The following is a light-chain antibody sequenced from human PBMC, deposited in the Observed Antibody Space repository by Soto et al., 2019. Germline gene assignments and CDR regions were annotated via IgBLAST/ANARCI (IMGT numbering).Light chain of an antibody. V-gene: IGLV2-14*01. CDR3: TSYTFASTWV. Sequence: QSVLTRPASVSGSPGQSITISCTGTSSDIGTYNYVSWYQQHPGIAPKLMIFEVSNRPSGVSYRFSGSKSGNTASLTISGLQAEDEAYYYCTSYTFASTWVFGGGTKLTVL. CDR1: SSDIGTYNY. J-gene: IGLJ3*02. CDR2: EVS.